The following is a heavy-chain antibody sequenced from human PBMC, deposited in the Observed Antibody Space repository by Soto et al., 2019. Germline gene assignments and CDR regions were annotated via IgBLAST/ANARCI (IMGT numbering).Heavy chain of an antibody. Sequence: GASVKVSCKASGYTFTGYYMHWVRQAPGQGLEWMGWINPNSGGTNYAQKFQGWVTMTRDTSISTAYMELSRLRSDDTAVYYCARDKLEMATITGGYGMEVWGQGTTVTVSS. CDR1: GYTFTGYY. CDR2: INPNSGGT. D-gene: IGHD5-12*01. CDR3: ARDKLEMATITGGYGMEV. J-gene: IGHJ6*02. V-gene: IGHV1-2*04.